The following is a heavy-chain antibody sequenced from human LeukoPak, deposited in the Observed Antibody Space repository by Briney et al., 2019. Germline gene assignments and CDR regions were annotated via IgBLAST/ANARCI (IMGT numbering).Heavy chain of an antibody. Sequence: SETLSLTCAVYGGSPSGYYWSWIRHPPGKGLEWIGDINHSGSTNYNPSLKSRVTILVDTSKNQFSLKLSSVTVADTAVYYCARRIYYDRSCQSYACDIWGQGTMVSACS. CDR3: ARRIYYDRSCQSYACDI. V-gene: IGHV4-34*01. J-gene: IGHJ3*02. D-gene: IGHD3-22*01. CDR2: INHSGST. CDR1: GGSPSGYY.